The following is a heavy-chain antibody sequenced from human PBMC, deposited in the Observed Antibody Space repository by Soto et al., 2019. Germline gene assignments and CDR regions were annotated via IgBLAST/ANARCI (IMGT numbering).Heavy chain of an antibody. CDR3: ARFSSRLVAIYYYYGMDV. D-gene: IGHD6-6*01. CDR2: ISAYNGNT. V-gene: IGHV1-18*01. CDR1: GYTFTSYG. J-gene: IGHJ6*02. Sequence: QVQLVQSGAEVKKPGASVKVSCKASGYTFTSYGISWVRQAPGQGLEWMGWISAYNGNTNYAQKLQGRVTMTTDTSTSTAYMELRRLRSDDTAVYYCARFSSRLVAIYYYYGMDVWGQGTTVTVSS.